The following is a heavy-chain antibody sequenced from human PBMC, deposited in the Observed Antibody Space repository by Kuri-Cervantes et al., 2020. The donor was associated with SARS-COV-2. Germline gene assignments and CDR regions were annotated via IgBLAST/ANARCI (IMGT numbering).Heavy chain of an antibody. V-gene: IGHV3-23*01. CDR2: ISGSGGST. Sequence: GGSLRLSCAASGFTFSSYAMSWVRQAPGKGLEWVSAISGSGGSTCYADSVKGRFTISRDNSKNTLYLQMNSLRAEDTAVYYCAKELNEGYSSSWYFDYWGQGTLVTVSS. D-gene: IGHD6-13*01. J-gene: IGHJ4*02. CDR3: AKELNEGYSSSWYFDY. CDR1: GFTFSSYA.